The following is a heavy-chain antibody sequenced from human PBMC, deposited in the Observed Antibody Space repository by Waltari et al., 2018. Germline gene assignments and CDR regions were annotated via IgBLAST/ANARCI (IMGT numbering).Heavy chain of an antibody. CDR1: GGTFSSYA. J-gene: IGHJ6*02. V-gene: IGHV1-69*01. Sequence: QVQLVQSGAEVKKPGSSVKVSCKASGGTFSSYAISWVRQAHGPGIEWMGGVIPIFGTANYAQKFQGRVTITADESTSTAYMELSSLRSEDTAVYYCARDMDIVVVPAAMFYGMDVWGQGTTVTVSS. CDR2: VIPIFGTA. CDR3: ARDMDIVVVPAAMFYGMDV. D-gene: IGHD2-2*03.